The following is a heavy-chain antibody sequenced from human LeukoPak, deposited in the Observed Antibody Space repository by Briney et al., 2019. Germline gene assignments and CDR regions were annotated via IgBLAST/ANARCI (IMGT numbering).Heavy chain of an antibody. CDR2: IYYSGSN. V-gene: IGHV4-30-4*08. CDR3: ARAAYYYDSSGYYPDAFDI. D-gene: IGHD3-22*01. Sequence: SQTLSLTCTVSGGSISSGDYYWSWIRQPPGKGLEWFGYIYYSGSNYYSPSLKSRVTISVDTSKNQFSLKLSSVTAADTAVYYCARAAYYYDSSGYYPDAFDIWGQGTMVTVSS. J-gene: IGHJ3*02. CDR1: GGSISSGDYY.